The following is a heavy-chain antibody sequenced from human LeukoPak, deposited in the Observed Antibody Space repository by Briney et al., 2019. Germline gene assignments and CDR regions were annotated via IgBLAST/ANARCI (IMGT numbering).Heavy chain of an antibody. V-gene: IGHV1-8*01. D-gene: IGHD1-26*01. CDR2: MNPNSGNT. CDR1: GYTFTSND. Sequence: ASVKVSCKASGYTFTSNDINWVRQATGQGLEWMGWMNPNSGNTGYAQKFQGRVTITRDTSITTAYMEMSSLRSEDTAVYYCARVVGATDGIIRFDAWGQGTLVTVSS. J-gene: IGHJ5*02. CDR3: ARVVGATDGIIRFDA.